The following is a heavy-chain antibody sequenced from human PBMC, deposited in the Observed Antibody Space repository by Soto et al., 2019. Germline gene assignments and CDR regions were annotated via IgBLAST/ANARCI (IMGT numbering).Heavy chain of an antibody. V-gene: IGHV3-30*18. CDR1: GFTFSSYG. CDR3: AKEEYHGNSFDY. Sequence: GGSLRLSCAASGFTFSSYGMHWVRQAPGKGLEWVARISYDGSKKVYADSVKGRFTISRDNSKDTLYLQVNSLRAEDTAVFYCAKEEYHGNSFDYWGQGTLVTVSS. J-gene: IGHJ4*02. CDR2: ISYDGSKK. D-gene: IGHD6-6*01.